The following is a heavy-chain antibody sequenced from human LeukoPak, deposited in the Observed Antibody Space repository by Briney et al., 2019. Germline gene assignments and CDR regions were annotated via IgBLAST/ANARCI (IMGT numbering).Heavy chain of an antibody. CDR2: IYPDESNI. Sequence: GASLKISCKGSGYSFPTYWIAWVRQMPGKGLEWMGIIYPDESNIRYSPSFQGQVTISADKSISTAYLQWSSLKASDTAMYYCARLGPDNYDILTGYRYYYYGMDVWGQGTTVTVSS. D-gene: IGHD3-9*01. V-gene: IGHV5-51*01. J-gene: IGHJ6*02. CDR3: ARLGPDNYDILTGYRYYYYGMDV. CDR1: GYSFPTYW.